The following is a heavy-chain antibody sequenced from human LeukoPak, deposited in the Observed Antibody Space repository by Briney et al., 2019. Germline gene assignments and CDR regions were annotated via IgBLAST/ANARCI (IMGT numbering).Heavy chain of an antibody. CDR1: GGSISSGSYY. CDR2: IYTSGST. D-gene: IGHD6-13*01. Sequence: SQTLSLTCTVSGGSISSGSYYWSWIRQPAGKGLEWIGRIYTSGSTNYNPSLKSRVTISVDTPKNQFSLKLSSVTAADTAVYYCVRAAAAVGYDYWGQGTLVTVSS. J-gene: IGHJ4*02. CDR3: VRAAAAVGYDY. V-gene: IGHV4-61*02.